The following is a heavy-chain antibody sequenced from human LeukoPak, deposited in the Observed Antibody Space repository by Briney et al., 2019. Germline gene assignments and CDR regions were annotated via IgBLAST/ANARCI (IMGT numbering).Heavy chain of an antibody. V-gene: IGHV3-48*04. CDR1: GFTFSSYS. CDR2: ISSSSSTI. D-gene: IGHD6-13*01. Sequence: GGSLRLSCAASGFTFSSYSMNWVRQAPGKGLEWVSYISSSSSTIYYADSVKGRFTISRDNAKNSLYLQMNSLRAEDTAVYYCARESEYSSSWYADAFDIWGQGTMVTVPS. J-gene: IGHJ3*02. CDR3: ARESEYSSSWYADAFDI.